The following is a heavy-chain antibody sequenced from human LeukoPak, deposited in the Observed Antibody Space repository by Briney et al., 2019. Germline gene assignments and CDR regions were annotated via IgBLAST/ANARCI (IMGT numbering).Heavy chain of an antibody. V-gene: IGHV4-59*08. J-gene: IGHJ6*02. CDR1: GGCISSYY. D-gene: IGHD3-3*01. CDR2: IYYSGST. Sequence: SETLSLTCTVSGGCISSYYWSWIRQPPGKGLEWIGYIYYSGSTNYNPSLKSRVTISVDTSKNQFSLKLSSVTAADTAVYYCARHDADFWSGYFPPRYYYGMDVWGQGTTVTVSS. CDR3: ARHDADFWSGYFPPRYYYGMDV.